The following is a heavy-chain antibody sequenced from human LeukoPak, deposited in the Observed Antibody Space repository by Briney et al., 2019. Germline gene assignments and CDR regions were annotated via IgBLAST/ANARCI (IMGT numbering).Heavy chain of an antibody. D-gene: IGHD2-2*01. CDR2: IYYSGST. J-gene: IGHJ5*02. CDR1: GGSIRSYY. Sequence: SETLSLTCTVSGGSIRSYYWSWIRQPPGKGLEWIGYIYYSGSTNYNPSLKSRVTISEDTSKNQFSLKPSSVTAADTAVYYCAGVVEVPAATGLWFDPWGQGTLVTVSS. CDR3: AGVVEVPAATGLWFDP. V-gene: IGHV4-59*01.